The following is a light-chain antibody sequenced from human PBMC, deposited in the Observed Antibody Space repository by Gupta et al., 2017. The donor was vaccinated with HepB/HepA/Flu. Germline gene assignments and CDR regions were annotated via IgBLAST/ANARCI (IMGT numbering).Light chain of an antibody. Sequence: SFVLIQPPSVSVSPGPTATLTCSGEQLGDKYISCYQQKPGQSPLSVIVRDNRRPSGIPELFSGSNSGSTATLTISGTQSMDEGDYYCLAWDSNTGVFGAGTKLTVL. V-gene: IGLV3-1*01. J-gene: IGLJ3*02. CDR2: RDN. CDR3: LAWDSNTGV. CDR1: QLGDKY.